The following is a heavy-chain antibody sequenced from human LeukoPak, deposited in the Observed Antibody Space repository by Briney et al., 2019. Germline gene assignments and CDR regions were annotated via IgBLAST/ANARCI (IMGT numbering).Heavy chain of an antibody. CDR2: IIPIFGTA. CDR3: ARDSGWVSSTSGFDP. CDR1: GGTFSSYT. J-gene: IGHJ5*02. V-gene: IGHV1-69*05. Sequence: ASVKVPCKASGGTFSSYTISGVRQAPGQGLEWMGGIIPIFGTANYAQKFQGRVTMTTDTSTSTAYMELRSLRSDDTAVYYCARDSGWVSSTSGFDPWGQGTLVTVSS. D-gene: IGHD2-2*01.